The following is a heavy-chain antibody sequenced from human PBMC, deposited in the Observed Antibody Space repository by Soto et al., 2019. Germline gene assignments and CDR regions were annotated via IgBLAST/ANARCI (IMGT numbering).Heavy chain of an antibody. CDR1: GGSISSGDYY. CDR3: ARVGRGGWYVDWFDP. CDR2: IYYSGST. V-gene: IGHV4-30-4*01. J-gene: IGHJ5*02. D-gene: IGHD6-19*01. Sequence: LSLTCTVSGGSISSGDYYWSWIRQPPGKGLEWIGYIYYSGSTYYNPSLKSRVTISVDTSKNQFSLKLSSVTAADTAVYYCARVGRGGWYVDWFDPWGQGTLVTVSS.